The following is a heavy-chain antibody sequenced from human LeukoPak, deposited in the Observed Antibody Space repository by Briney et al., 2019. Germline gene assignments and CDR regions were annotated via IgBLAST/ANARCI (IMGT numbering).Heavy chain of an antibody. V-gene: IGHV1-69*05. CDR2: IIPIFGTA. Sequence: GASVKVSCKASGGTFSSYAISWVRRAPGQGLEWMGGIIPIFGTANYAQKFQGRVTITTDESTSTAYMELSSLRSEDTAVYYCATAQYGSGSYYIGYYYYYMYVWGKGTTVTVSS. CDR1: GGTFSSYA. J-gene: IGHJ6*03. CDR3: ATAQYGSGSYYIGYYYYYMYV. D-gene: IGHD3-10*01.